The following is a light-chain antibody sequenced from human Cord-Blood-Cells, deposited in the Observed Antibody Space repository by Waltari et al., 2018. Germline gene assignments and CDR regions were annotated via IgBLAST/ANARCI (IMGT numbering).Light chain of an antibody. CDR2: GNR. CDR3: QSYDSSLSGSRV. Sequence: QSVLTQPPSVSGAPGQRVTISCTGSSSNIGAGYDVHWYQQLPETAPKLLIYGNRNRPTGLPDLFSGSKSGTSASLAITGLQAEDEADYCCQSYDSSLSGSRVYGTGTKVTVL. V-gene: IGLV1-40*01. CDR1: SSNIGAGYD. J-gene: IGLJ1*01.